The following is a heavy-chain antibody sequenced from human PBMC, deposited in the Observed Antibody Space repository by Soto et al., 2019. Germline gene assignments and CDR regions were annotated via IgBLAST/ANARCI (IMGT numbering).Heavy chain of an antibody. CDR2: IYYSGST. Sequence: SETLSLTCTVSGGSISSGDYYWSWIRQHTGKGLDWIGYIYYSGSTNYNPSLKSRVTISVDTSKNQFSLKLNSVTAADTAVYYCARVRTLNLNVSSSPALYYFAYWGQGTLVTV. D-gene: IGHD6-13*01. CDR3: ARVRTLNLNVSSSPALYYFAY. V-gene: IGHV4-31*03. J-gene: IGHJ4*02. CDR1: GGSISSGDYY.